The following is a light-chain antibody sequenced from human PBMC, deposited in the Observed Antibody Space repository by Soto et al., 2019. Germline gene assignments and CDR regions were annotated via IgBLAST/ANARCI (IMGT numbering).Light chain of an antibody. CDR3: QSYDSSLSGYV. CDR2: GNT. Sequence: QSVLTQPPSVSGAPGQRVTISCTGRRSNIGAGYDVSWYQQLPGTAPKFLIYGNTDRPSGVPDRFSGSKSGTSASLAITGLQAEDEADYYCQSYDSSLSGYVFGTGTKLTVL. V-gene: IGLV1-40*01. J-gene: IGLJ1*01. CDR1: RSNIGAGYD.